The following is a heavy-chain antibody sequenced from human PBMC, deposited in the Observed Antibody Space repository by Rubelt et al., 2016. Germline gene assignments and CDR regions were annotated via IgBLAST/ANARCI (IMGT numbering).Heavy chain of an antibody. D-gene: IGHD6-6*01. CDR1: GFTFSNYR. Sequence: GGGLVKPGGSLRLSCAASGFTFSNYRMTWVRQAPGKGLEWVSSISSTSSYIYYADSVKGRFTISRDNAKNSLYLHMNSLRDDDTAVYYCARTSSSSCDYWGQGTLVTVSS. V-gene: IGHV3-21*01. CDR3: ARTSSSSCDY. J-gene: IGHJ4*02. CDR2: ISSTSSYI.